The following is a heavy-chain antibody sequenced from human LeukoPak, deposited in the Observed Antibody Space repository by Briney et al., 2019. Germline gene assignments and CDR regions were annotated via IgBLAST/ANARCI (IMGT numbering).Heavy chain of an antibody. CDR3: ARDQGRSSSWYSEYYYYGMDV. D-gene: IGHD6-13*01. J-gene: IGHJ6*04. CDR2: ISSSSSYI. CDR1: GFTFSSYS. Sequence: GGSLRLSCAASGFTFSSYSMNWVRQAPGKGLEWVSSISSSSSYIYYADSVKGRFTISRDNAKNSLYLQMNSLRAEDTAVYYCARDQGRSSSWYSEYYYYGMDVWGKGTTVTVPS. V-gene: IGHV3-21*01.